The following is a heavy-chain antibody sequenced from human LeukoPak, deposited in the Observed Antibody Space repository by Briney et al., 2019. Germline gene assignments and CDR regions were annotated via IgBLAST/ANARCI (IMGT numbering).Heavy chain of an antibody. J-gene: IGHJ5*02. CDR2: ISWDGGST. CDR3: AKDRHAPGRYCSTTTCFPFDL. D-gene: IGHD2-2*01. Sequence: GGSLRLSCAASGFTFEDYTMHWVRQSPGKRLEWVSLISWDGGSTYYADSVKGRFTISRDNSKKTLYLQMNSLRAEDTAVYYCAKDRHAPGRYCSTTTCFPFDLWGQGTLVTVSS. CDR1: GFTFEDYT. V-gene: IGHV3-43*01.